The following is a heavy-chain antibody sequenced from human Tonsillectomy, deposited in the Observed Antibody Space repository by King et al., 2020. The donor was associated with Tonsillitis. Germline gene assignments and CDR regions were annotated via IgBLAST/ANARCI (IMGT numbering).Heavy chain of an antibody. D-gene: IGHD3-16*01. CDR3: ASTWGVIAY. CDR1: GFTFSSYW. CDR2: IKQEGSEK. J-gene: IGHJ4*02. Sequence: VQLVESGGGLVQPGGSLRLSCAASGFTFSSYWMSWVRQAPGKGLEWVANIKQEGSEKYYVDSVKGRFTISRDNAKNSLYLHMNSLGAEDTAVYYCASTWGVIAYWGQGTLVTVSS. V-gene: IGHV3-7*01.